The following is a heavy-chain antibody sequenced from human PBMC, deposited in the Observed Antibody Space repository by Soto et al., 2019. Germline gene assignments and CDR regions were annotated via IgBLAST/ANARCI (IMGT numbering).Heavy chain of an antibody. CDR2: INRGGGTT. Sequence: GGSLRLSCAASGFTFSGYTMSWVRQAKGRGLEWVSGINRGGGTTYYADSVKGRFTISRDNSKNTLYLQMNSPRAEDTAVYYCAKDRHPDGIWTFDYWGQGTLLTVSS. V-gene: IGHV3-23*01. J-gene: IGHJ4*02. CDR3: AKDRHPDGIWTFDY. CDR1: GFTFSGYT. D-gene: IGHD3-9*01.